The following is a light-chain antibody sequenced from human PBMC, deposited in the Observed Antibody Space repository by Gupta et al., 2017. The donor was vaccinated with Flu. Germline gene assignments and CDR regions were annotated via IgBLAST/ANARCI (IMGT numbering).Light chain of an antibody. J-gene: IGKJ2*03. V-gene: IGKV2-28*01. CDR2: LGS. CDR1: QSLLHSNGYNY. Sequence: DIVMTQSPLSLPVTSGEPASISCRSSQSLLHSNGYNYLDWYLQKPGQSPQLLIYLGSNRASGVPDRFSGSGSGTDFTLKISRVEAEDVGVYYCRQALQTPQSFGQGTKLEIK. CDR3: RQALQTPQS.